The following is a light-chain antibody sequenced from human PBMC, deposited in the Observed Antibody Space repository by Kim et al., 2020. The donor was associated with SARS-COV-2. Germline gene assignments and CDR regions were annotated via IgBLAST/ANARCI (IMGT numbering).Light chain of an antibody. CDR1: SSDVGGYDY. J-gene: IGLJ1*01. CDR2: DVS. CDR3: SSYTGSSTYA. Sequence: GQSITISCTGTSSDVGGYDYVSWYQQHPGKAPKLLIYDVSKRPSGVSNHFSGSKSGNTASLTISGLQAEDEADYYCSSYTGSSTYAFGTGTKVTVL. V-gene: IGLV2-14*03.